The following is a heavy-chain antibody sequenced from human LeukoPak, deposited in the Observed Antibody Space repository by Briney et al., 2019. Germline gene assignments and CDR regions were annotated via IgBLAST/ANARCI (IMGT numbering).Heavy chain of an antibody. CDR1: GFTFRSYA. V-gene: IGHV3-30*04. CDR3: ARIHYDILTGYSRSFDP. CDR2: ISYDGSNK. D-gene: IGHD3-9*01. Sequence: PGRSLRLSCAASGFTFRSYAMHWVRQAPGKGLEWEAAISYDGSNKKYADSVKGRFTISRDNSKNTLYLQMNSLRAEDTAVYYCARIHYDILTGYSRSFDPWGQGTLVTVSS. J-gene: IGHJ5*02.